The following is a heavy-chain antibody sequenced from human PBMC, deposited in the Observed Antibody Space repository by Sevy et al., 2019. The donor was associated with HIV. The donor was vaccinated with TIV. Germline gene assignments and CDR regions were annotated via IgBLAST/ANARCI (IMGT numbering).Heavy chain of an antibody. D-gene: IGHD3-22*01. CDR1: GFTFSSYG. CDR2: ISYDVSNK. Sequence: GGSLRLSCAASGFTFSSYGMHWVRQAPGKGLEWVAVISYDVSNKYYADSVKGRFTISGDNSKSTLYLQMKCLRAEDTAVYYCAKARYYDDSSGYSQAFDYWGHGTLVTVSS. V-gene: IGHV3-30*18. CDR3: AKARYYDDSSGYSQAFDY. J-gene: IGHJ4*01.